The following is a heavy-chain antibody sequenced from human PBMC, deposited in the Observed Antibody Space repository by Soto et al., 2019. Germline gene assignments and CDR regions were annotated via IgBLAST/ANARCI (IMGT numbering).Heavy chain of an antibody. CDR3: AREGSSSWYFTSYGMDV. Sequence: QVQLVESGGGVVQPGRSLRLSCAASGFTFSSYAMHWVRQAPGKGLEWVAVISYDGSNKYYADSVKGRFTISRDNSKNTLYLQMNSLRAEDTAVYYCAREGSSSWYFTSYGMDVWGQGTTVTVSS. D-gene: IGHD6-13*01. J-gene: IGHJ6*02. CDR2: ISYDGSNK. V-gene: IGHV3-30-3*01. CDR1: GFTFSSYA.